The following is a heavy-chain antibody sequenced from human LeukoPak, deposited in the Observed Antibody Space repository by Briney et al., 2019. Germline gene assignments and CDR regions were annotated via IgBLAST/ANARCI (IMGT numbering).Heavy chain of an antibody. CDR3: ARDPPGIAASGTYY. D-gene: IGHD6-13*01. V-gene: IGHV3-53*01. Sequence: GGSLRLSCAVSGFSVSNNYMNWVRQAPGKGLEWVSLIYSRGGTSYADSVKGRFPISRDSSKNTLFLQMNSLRVEDTAVYYCARDPPGIAASGTYYWGQGTLVTVSS. J-gene: IGHJ4*02. CDR2: IYSRGGT. CDR1: GFSVSNNY.